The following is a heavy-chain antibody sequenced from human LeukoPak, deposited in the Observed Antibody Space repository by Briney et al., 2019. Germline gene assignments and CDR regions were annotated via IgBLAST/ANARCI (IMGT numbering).Heavy chain of an antibody. CDR3: ATHVIHSRITMVRGAPPYYGMDV. CDR2: FDPEDGET. J-gene: IGHJ6*02. V-gene: IGHV1-24*01. CDR1: GYTLTELS. Sequence: GASVKVSCKVSGYTLTELSMHWVRQAPGKGLEWMGGFDPEDGETIYAQKFQGRVTMTEDTSTGTAYMELSSLRSEDTAVYYCATHVIHSRITMVRGAPPYYGMDVWGQGTTVTVSS. D-gene: IGHD3-10*01.